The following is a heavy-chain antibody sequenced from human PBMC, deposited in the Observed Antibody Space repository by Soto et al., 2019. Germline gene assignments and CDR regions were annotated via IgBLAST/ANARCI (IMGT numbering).Heavy chain of an antibody. Sequence: EVQLVESGGGLVQPGGSLKLSCAASGFTFSRYWIHWVRQVPGKGLVWVSRINGDGSSTRYADSVRGRFTISRDNARNTVYLHMSSLRAEDTAVYYCARFRETPVTRDQYSGMDVWGQGTTVTVS. CDR2: INGDGSST. CDR1: GFTFSRYW. J-gene: IGHJ6*02. CDR3: ARFRETPVTRDQYSGMDV. V-gene: IGHV3-74*01. D-gene: IGHD4-17*01.